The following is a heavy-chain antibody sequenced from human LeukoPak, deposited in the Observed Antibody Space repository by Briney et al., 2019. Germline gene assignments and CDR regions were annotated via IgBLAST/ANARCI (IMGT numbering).Heavy chain of an antibody. CDR2: ISAYNGNT. CDR1: GYTFTSYG. V-gene: IGHV1-18*01. D-gene: IGHD3-9*01. J-gene: IGHJ4*02. CDR3: ARDTPYYDILTGYPVFDY. Sequence: GASVKVSCKASGYTFTSYGISWVRQAPGQGLEWMGWISAYNGNTNYAQKLQGRVTMTTDTSTSTAYMELRSLRSDDTAVYYCARDTPYYDILTGYPVFDYWGQGTLVTVSS.